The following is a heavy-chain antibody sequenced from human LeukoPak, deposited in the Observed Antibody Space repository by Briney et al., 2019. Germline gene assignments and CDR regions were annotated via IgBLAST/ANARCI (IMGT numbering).Heavy chain of an antibody. V-gene: IGHV3-20*04. Sequence: PGGSLRLSCAASGFTFDDYGMSWVRQAPGKGLEWVSGINWNGGSTGYADSVKGRFTMSRDNAKNSLYLQMNSLRAEDTAFYYCARGAGSGYYFYMDVWGKGTTVTVSS. CDR1: GFTFDDYG. CDR2: INWNGGST. CDR3: ARGAGSGYYFYMDV. D-gene: IGHD3-10*01. J-gene: IGHJ6*03.